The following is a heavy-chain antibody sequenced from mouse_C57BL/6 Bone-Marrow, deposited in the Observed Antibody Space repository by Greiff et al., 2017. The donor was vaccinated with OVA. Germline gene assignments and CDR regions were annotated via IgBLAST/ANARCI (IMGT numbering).Heavy chain of an antibody. V-gene: IGHV1-52*01. CDR2: IDPSDSET. D-gene: IGHD2-3*01. Sequence: VQLQQPGAELVRPGSSVKLSCKASGYTFTSYWMHWVKQRPIQGLEWIGNIDPSDSETHYNQKFKDKATLTVDKSSSTAYMQLSSLTSEESAVYYCARGWLLRYFDVWGTGTTVTVSS. CDR1: GYTFTSYW. J-gene: IGHJ1*03. CDR3: ARGWLLRYFDV.